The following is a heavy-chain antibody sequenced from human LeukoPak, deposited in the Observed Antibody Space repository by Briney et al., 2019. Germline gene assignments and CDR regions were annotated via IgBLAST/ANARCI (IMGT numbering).Heavy chain of an antibody. CDR3: ASGGIYYGAAFDF. J-gene: IGHJ4*02. CDR1: GFTFSSYW. Sequence: GGSLRLSCAASGFTFSSYWMSWVRQAPGKGLEWVANIKQDGSEKYYVDSVKGRFTISRDNSKNSLYLQMNSLRAEDTALYYCASGGIYYGAAFDFWGQGSLVTVSA. CDR2: IKQDGSEK. V-gene: IGHV3-7*03. D-gene: IGHD1-26*01.